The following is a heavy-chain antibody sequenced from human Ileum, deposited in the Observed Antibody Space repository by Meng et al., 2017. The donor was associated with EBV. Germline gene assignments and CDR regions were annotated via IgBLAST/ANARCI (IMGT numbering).Heavy chain of an antibody. J-gene: IGHJ1*01. Sequence: VLVREARAAVAKPSKTSPLTCTASGYSIPNHKCWAWVRHPPGKGLEGIGEIPHRGSSAYNPSLKSRVSMSIDKSKNQFSLKLTSVTAADTAVYHCLRGSGGSVWGQGTLVTVSS. D-gene: IGHD3-10*01. CDR1: GYSIPNHKC. V-gene: IGHV4-4*02. CDR3: LRGSGGSV. CDR2: IPHRGSS.